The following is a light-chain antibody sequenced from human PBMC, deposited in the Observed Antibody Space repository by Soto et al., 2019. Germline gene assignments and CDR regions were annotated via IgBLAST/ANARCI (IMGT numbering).Light chain of an antibody. Sequence: EIVLTQSPATLSLSPGERATLSCRASQSVSSYLAGYQQKPGQAPRLLIYDASNRAAGIPARFSGSGSGTDFTLPISSLEPEDFAVYYCQQRSNWPLTFGGGTKVDIK. V-gene: IGKV3-11*01. CDR3: QQRSNWPLT. CDR1: QSVSSY. J-gene: IGKJ4*01. CDR2: DAS.